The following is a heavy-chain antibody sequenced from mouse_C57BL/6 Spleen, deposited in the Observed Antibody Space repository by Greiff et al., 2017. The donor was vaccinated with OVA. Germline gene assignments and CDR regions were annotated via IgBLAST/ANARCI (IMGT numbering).Heavy chain of an antibody. CDR3: ARVSNVHGYFDF. CDR1: GFNIKDYY. V-gene: IGHV14-2*01. D-gene: IGHD6-2*01. CDR2: IDPEDGET. J-gene: IGHJ1*03. Sequence: DVKLVESGAELVKPGASVKLSCTASGFNIKDYYMHWVKQRTEQGLEWIGRIDPEDGETKYAPKFQGKATITADTSSNTAYLQLSSLTSEDTAVYYCARVSNVHGYFDFWGTGTTVTVSS.